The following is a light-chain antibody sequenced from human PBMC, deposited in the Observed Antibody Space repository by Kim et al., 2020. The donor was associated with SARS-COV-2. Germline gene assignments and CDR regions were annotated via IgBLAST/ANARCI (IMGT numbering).Light chain of an antibody. CDR1: QDISNY. J-gene: IGKJ4*01. CDR3: QQYDNLPPGLALT. CDR2: DAS. V-gene: IGKV1-33*01. Sequence: DIQMTQSPSSLSASVGDRVTITCQASQDISNYLNWYQQKPGKAPKLLIYDASNLETGVPSRFSGSGSGTDFTFTISSLQPEDIATYYCQQYDNLPPGLALTFGGGTKVDIK.